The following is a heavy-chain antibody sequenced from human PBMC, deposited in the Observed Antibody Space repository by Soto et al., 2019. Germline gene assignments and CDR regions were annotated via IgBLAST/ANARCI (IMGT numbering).Heavy chain of an antibody. J-gene: IGHJ4*02. CDR3: ARDDGARFDY. CDR1: GFSFSSYG. D-gene: IGHD3-16*01. V-gene: IGHV3-33*01. CDR2: IWYDGSNN. Sequence: GGTLRLSSAESGFSFSSYGMHWVRQAPGKGLEWVAVIWYDGSNNYYADFVKGRFTISRDNSKNTLYLQMNSRKAEDTAVYYCARDDGARFDYWGQGTLVTVSS.